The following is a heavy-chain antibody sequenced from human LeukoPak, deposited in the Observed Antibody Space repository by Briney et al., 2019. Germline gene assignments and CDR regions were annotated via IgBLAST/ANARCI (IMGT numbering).Heavy chain of an antibody. V-gene: IGHV1-18*01. Sequence: GASVKVSCKASGYTFTSYGISWVRQAPGQGLEWMGWISAYNGNTNYAQKLQGRVTMTTDTSTSTAYMELRSLGSDDTAVYYCARRLYYYDSSGYYFDYWGQGTLVTVSS. D-gene: IGHD3-22*01. CDR2: ISAYNGNT. CDR1: GYTFTSYG. J-gene: IGHJ4*02. CDR3: ARRLYYYDSSGYYFDY.